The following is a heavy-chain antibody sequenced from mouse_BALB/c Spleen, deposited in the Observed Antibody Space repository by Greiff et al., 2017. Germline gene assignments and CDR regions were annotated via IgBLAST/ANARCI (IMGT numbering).Heavy chain of an antibody. D-gene: IGHD1-2*01. CDR2: INPYYGST. CDR3: ASLHYYGYGFAY. CDR1: GYSFTDYI. J-gene: IGHJ3*01. Sequence: EVQLQQTGPELVKPGASVKISCKASGYSFTDYIMLWVKQSHGKSLEWIGNINPYYGSTSYNLKFKGKATLTVDKSSSTAYMQLNSLTSEDSAVYYCASLHYYGYGFAYWGQGTLVTVSA. V-gene: IGHV1-39*01.